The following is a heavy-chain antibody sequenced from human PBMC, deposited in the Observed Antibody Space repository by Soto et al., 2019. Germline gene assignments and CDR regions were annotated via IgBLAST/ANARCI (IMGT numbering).Heavy chain of an antibody. J-gene: IGHJ4*02. CDR3: AFPVVFGTTTVSLFGY. Sequence: QVQLVQSGAEVKKPGASVKVSCKASGYTFTSYYMHWVRQAPGQGLEWMGIINPSGGSTSYAKKCQGRVTMTRDTSTSTVYMELTSLRSEDTAVYYCAFPVVFGTTTVSLFGYWGQVPLVTVSS. CDR1: GYTFTSYY. D-gene: IGHD4-17*01. CDR2: INPSGGST. V-gene: IGHV1-46*01.